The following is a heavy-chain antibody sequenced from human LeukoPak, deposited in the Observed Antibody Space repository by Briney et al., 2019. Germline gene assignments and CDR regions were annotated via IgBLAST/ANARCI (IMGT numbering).Heavy chain of an antibody. J-gene: IGHJ3*02. CDR1: GGTFSSYA. V-gene: IGHV1-69*13. D-gene: IGHD4-11*01. CDR2: IIPIFGTA. CDR3: ARDWTVTPLNAFDI. Sequence: ASVKVSCKASGGTFSSYAISWVRQAPGQELEWMGGIIPIFGTANYAQKFQGRVTITADESTSTAYMELSSLRSEDTAVYYCARDWTVTPLNAFDIWGQGTMVTVSS.